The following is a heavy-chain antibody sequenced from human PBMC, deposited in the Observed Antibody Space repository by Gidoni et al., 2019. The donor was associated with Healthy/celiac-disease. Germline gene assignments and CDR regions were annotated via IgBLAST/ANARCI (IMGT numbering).Heavy chain of an antibody. CDR1: GGPFAALA. J-gene: IGHJ4*02. V-gene: IGHV1-69*06. CDR3: ARGGGYCSGGSCYSNFDY. Sequence: VQWVRSGAEVKRHGSSVKVPGRALGGPFAALASSWVRQAPGQGLEWMGGIIPIFGTANYAQKFQGRVTITADKSTSTAYMELSSLRSEDTAVYYCARGGGYCSGGSCYSNFDYWGQGTLVTVSS. D-gene: IGHD2-15*01. CDR2: IIPIFGTA.